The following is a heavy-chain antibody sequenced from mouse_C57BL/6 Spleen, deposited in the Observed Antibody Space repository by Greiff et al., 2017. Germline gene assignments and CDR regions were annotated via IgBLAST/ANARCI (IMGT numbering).Heavy chain of an antibody. Sequence: EVKLMESGGDLVKPGGSLKLSCAASGFTFSSYGLSWVRQTPDKRLEWVATISSGGSYTYYPDSVKGRFTIYRDNAKNTLYLQMSSLKSEDTAMYYCARQDGSGFFDYWGQGTTLTVSS. J-gene: IGHJ2*01. CDR3: ARQDGSGFFDY. CDR2: ISSGGSYT. CDR1: GFTFSSYG. V-gene: IGHV5-6*01. D-gene: IGHD3-2*02.